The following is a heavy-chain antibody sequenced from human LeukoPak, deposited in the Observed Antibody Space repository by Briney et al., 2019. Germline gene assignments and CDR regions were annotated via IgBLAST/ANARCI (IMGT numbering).Heavy chain of an antibody. J-gene: IGHJ4*02. Sequence: PSETLSLTCAVSGGSISSSNWWSWVRQPPGKGLEWIGEIYHSGTTSYNPSLKSRVTISVDMSKNHFSLRLRSVTAADTAMYYCARGTLYRGWSYYLDFWGQGSQVTVSS. CDR2: IYHSGTT. V-gene: IGHV4-4*02. CDR1: GGSISSSNW. D-gene: IGHD6-19*01. CDR3: ARGTLYRGWSYYLDF.